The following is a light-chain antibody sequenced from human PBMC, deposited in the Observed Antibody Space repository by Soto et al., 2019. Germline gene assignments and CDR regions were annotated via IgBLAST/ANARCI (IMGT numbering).Light chain of an antibody. CDR1: QSISSF. J-gene: IGKJ1*01. CDR2: DAS. CDR3: QQYNIYWT. Sequence: DIHMTQSPSTLSASVGDIFTITCRASQSISSFLAWYKQKPGKAPKLLIYDASSLESGVPSSFSGSASGTEFTLTISSLQPDDFATYYCQQYNIYWTFGQGTKVDIK. V-gene: IGKV1-5*01.